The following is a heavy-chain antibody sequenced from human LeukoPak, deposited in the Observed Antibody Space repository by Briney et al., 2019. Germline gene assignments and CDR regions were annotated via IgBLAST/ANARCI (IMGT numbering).Heavy chain of an antibody. V-gene: IGHV4-39*07. J-gene: IGHJ4*02. Sequence: SETLSLTCTVSGGSICTSNYYWGWIRQPPGKGLEWIGNIFYSGSTYYSPSLKSRVTISLDTSRNQFSLKLNSVTAADTAVYYCAKSRSGYALFDYWGQGTLVTVSS. D-gene: IGHD5-12*01. CDR2: IFYSGST. CDR1: GGSICTSNYY. CDR3: AKSRSGYALFDY.